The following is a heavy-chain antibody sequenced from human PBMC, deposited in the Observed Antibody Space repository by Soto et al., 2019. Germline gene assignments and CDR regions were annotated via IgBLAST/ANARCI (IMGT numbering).Heavy chain of an antibody. D-gene: IGHD3-3*01. V-gene: IGHV1-3*04. Sequence: ASVKVSCKASGYTFTSYAMHWVRQAPGQRLEWMGWINTDTGNTKYSQKFQGRVTITRDTSASTAYMELSSLRSEDTAVYYCASDDFWSGSPLDYWGQGTLVTVSS. CDR2: INTDTGNT. CDR1: GYTFTSYA. J-gene: IGHJ4*02. CDR3: ASDDFWSGSPLDY.